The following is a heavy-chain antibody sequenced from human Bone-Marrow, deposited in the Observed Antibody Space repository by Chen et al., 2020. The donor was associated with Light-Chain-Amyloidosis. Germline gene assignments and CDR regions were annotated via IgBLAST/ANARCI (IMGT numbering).Heavy chain of an antibody. V-gene: IGHV3-9*01. D-gene: IGHD3-16*01. CDR2: ISWNSGVK. CDR3: AKDKGGSMGFGMDV. Sequence: GLVQPGRSLRLSCEASGFTFDDYAMHWVRQAPGKGLEWVSGISWNSGVKGYVXXXGXXXXIXXDXXXXXXXXXXXXXXXXXXXXXXXAKDKGGSMGFGMDVWGQGTTVIVSS. CDR1: GFTFDDYA. J-gene: IGHJ6*02.